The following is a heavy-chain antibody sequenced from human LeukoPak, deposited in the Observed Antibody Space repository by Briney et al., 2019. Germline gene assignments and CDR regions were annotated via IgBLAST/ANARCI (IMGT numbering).Heavy chain of an antibody. CDR1: GGSISSGDHY. CDR2: IYYSGTT. V-gene: IGHV4-30-4*08. CDR3: ARADYGSLPG. J-gene: IGHJ4*02. D-gene: IGHD3-10*01. Sequence: SQTLSLTCTVSGGSISSGDHYWSWIRQPPGKGLEWIGYIYYSGTTSYNPSLKSRITISLDTSKNQFSLRLSSVTAADTAVYYYARADYGSLPGWGQGTLVTVSS.